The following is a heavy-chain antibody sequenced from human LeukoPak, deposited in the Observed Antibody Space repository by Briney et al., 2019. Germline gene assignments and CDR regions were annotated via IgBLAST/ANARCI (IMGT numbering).Heavy chain of an antibody. CDR2: IYPGDSDT. D-gene: IGHD3-10*01. CDR3: ARSYGTMVRGVIIPCFDY. CDR1: GYSFTSYW. J-gene: IGHJ4*02. V-gene: IGHV5-51*01. Sequence: GESLKISCKGSGYSFTSYWIGWVRQMPGKGLEWMGIIYPGDSDTRYSPSFQGQVTISADKSISTAYLQWSSLKASDTAMYYCARSYGTMVRGVIIPCFDYWGQGTLVTVSS.